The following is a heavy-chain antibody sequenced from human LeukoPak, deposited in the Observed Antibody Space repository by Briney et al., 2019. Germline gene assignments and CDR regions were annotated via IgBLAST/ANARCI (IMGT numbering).Heavy chain of an antibody. CDR2: IYYSGST. V-gene: IGHV4-39*01. CDR3: ARLGIAAAGGWFDP. CDR1: GGSISSSSYY. Sequence: SETLSLTCTVSGGSISSSSYYWGWIRQPPGKGLVWIGSIYYSGSTYYNPSLKSRVTISVDTSKNQFSLKLSSVTAADTAVYYCARLGIAAAGGWFDPWGQGTLVTVSS. J-gene: IGHJ5*02. D-gene: IGHD6-13*01.